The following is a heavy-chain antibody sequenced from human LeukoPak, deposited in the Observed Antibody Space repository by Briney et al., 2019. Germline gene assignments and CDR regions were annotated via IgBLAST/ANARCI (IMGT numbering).Heavy chain of an antibody. V-gene: IGHV1-46*01. Sequence: ASVKLSCKASGYTFTTYYMHWVRQAPGQGLEWMGIINPGGGSTTYAQKFQGRVTMTRDTSTSTVYMELSSLRSEDTAVYYCARDYGDYVNWFDPGGQGTRVTVSS. CDR3: ARDYGDYVNWFDP. CDR1: GYTFTTYY. CDR2: INPGGGST. D-gene: IGHD4-17*01. J-gene: IGHJ5*02.